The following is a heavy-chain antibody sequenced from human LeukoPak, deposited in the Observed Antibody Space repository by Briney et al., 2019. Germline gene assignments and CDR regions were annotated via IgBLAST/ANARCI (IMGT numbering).Heavy chain of an antibody. Sequence: ASVKVSCKASGYTFISYSMHWVRQAPGQGREWMGIIYPSGGSTSYAQKFQGRVTITADKSTSTAYMELSSLRSEDTAVYYCARDLFSLHDTVAGYSSGWDAFDIWGQGTMVTVSS. CDR2: IYPSGGST. CDR3: ARDLFSLHDTVAGYSSGWDAFDI. J-gene: IGHJ3*02. V-gene: IGHV1-46*01. D-gene: IGHD6-19*01. CDR1: GYTFISYS.